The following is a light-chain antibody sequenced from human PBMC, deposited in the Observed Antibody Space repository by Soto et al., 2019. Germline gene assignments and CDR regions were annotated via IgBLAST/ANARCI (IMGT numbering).Light chain of an antibody. CDR1: QSVGSS. Sequence: DIVLTQSPATLSLSPGQRATLSCWASQSVGSSLAWYQLKPGQAPRLLMYDASNRATGIPARFSGSGSGTGFTLTISSLESEEFAVYYCQQRSNWPLTFGQGTKVEIK. J-gene: IGKJ1*01. CDR2: DAS. V-gene: IGKV3-11*01. CDR3: QQRSNWPLT.